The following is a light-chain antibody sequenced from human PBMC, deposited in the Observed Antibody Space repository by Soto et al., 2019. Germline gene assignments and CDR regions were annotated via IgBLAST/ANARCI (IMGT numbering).Light chain of an antibody. Sequence: QSVLTQPASVSGSPGQSITISCTGTSRDIGGYHSVSWYQQHPGKAPKLLIYDVSDRPSGVSDRFYGAKSGNTASLTISGLQAEDEADYYCSSYTDSTTLVLFGGGTKLTVL. CDR1: SRDIGGYHS. CDR2: DVS. V-gene: IGLV2-14*01. CDR3: SSYTDSTTLVL. J-gene: IGLJ2*01.